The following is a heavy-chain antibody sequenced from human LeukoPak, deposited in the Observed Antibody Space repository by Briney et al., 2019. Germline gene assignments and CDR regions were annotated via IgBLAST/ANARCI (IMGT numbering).Heavy chain of an antibody. CDR1: GYSISSGYY. V-gene: IGHV4-38-2*02. CDR2: IYHSGST. Sequence: PSETLSLTCSVSGYSISSGYYWGWIRQPPGKGLEWIGSIYHSGSTYYNPSLKSRVTISVDTSKNQFSLKLSSVTAADTAVYYCAKRRGSSWYQDIEYWGQGTLVTVSS. J-gene: IGHJ4*02. CDR3: AKRRGSSWYQDIEY. D-gene: IGHD6-13*01.